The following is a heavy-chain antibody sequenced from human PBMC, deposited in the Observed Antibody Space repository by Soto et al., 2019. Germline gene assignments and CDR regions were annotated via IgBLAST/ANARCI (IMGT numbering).Heavy chain of an antibody. CDR2: IIPTFDTP. CDR3: ARSGGLDRDLNY. J-gene: IGHJ4*02. Sequence: QVQLVPSGAEVKKPGSSVKVSCKASGGTFSSDYFSWVRQAPGQGLEWMGGIIPTFDTPIYAQKFQDRVTLTADESTSTAYLELTSLSSGDTAVYYCARSGGLDRDLNYWGPGSLVTVSS. D-gene: IGHD2-15*01. CDR1: GGTFSSDY. V-gene: IGHV1-69*12.